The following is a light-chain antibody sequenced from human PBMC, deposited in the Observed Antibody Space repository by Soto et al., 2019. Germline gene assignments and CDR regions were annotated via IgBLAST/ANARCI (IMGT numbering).Light chain of an antibody. Sequence: DIQMTQSPSSLSASVRDRVTITCRASQDISNYLNWYQQKLGKAPKLLICDASNLEPGVPSRFSGSGSGTDFTFTISSLQPEDIATYYCQQYDNLPFTFGPGTKVDIK. CDR2: DAS. CDR3: QQYDNLPFT. CDR1: QDISNY. J-gene: IGKJ3*01. V-gene: IGKV1-33*01.